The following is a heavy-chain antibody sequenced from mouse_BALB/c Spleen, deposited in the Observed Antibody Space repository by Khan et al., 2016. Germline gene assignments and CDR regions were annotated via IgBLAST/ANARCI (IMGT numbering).Heavy chain of an antibody. CDR2: IWSGGST. CDR1: GFSLTSYG. CDR3: ARNTDGYYYFDS. D-gene: IGHD2-3*01. V-gene: IGHV2-2*01. Sequence: QVQLMESGPGLVQPSQSLSITCTASGFSLTSYGVHWVRQSPGKGLEWLGVIWSGGSTDYNAAFITRRSISTDNSKSQVFFKMNSLQAYDTTIYYGARNTDGYYYFDSWGQGTTLTVSS. J-gene: IGHJ2*01.